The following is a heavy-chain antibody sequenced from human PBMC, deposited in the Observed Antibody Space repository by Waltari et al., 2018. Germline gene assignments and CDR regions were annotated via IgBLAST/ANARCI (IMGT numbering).Heavy chain of an antibody. CDR2: IYYSGST. J-gene: IGHJ4*02. Sequence: QVQLQESGPGLVKPSETLSLTCTVSGGSISSYYWRGTRQAPGKGMEWIGYIYYSGSTNYNPSLKSRVTMSVDTSKNQFSLKLSSVTAADTAVYYCARYSGYDVAFDYWGQGTLVTVSS. CDR1: GGSISSYY. D-gene: IGHD5-12*01. V-gene: IGHV4-59*01. CDR3: ARYSGYDVAFDY.